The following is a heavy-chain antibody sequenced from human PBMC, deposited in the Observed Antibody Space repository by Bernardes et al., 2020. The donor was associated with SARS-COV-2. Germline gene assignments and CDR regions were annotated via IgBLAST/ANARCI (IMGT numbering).Heavy chain of an antibody. Sequence: GGSLRLSCEASGFTFNSYAMTWVRQAPGKGLEWVSTISASGGSTHYLDSVKGRFTISRDNSRKLVYLQMSSLRAEDTAIYYCAKINGNFFGRYFDPWGQGTLVTVSS. J-gene: IGHJ5*02. V-gene: IGHV3-23*01. CDR1: GFTFNSYA. CDR2: ISASGGST. CDR3: AKINGNFFGRYFDP. D-gene: IGHD1-7*01.